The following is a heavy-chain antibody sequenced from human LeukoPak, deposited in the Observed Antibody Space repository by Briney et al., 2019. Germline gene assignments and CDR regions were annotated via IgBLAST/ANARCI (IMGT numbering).Heavy chain of an antibody. Sequence: PGGSLRLSCAASGFTFSGSAMHWVRQASGKGLEWVGRIRSKANSYATAYAAPVKGRFTISRDDSKNTAYLQMNSLKTEDTAVYYCNLYGSGSYYSDYWGQGTLVTVSS. CDR1: GFTFSGSA. D-gene: IGHD3-10*01. J-gene: IGHJ4*02. CDR3: NLYGSGSYYSDY. V-gene: IGHV3-73*01. CDR2: IRSKANSYAT.